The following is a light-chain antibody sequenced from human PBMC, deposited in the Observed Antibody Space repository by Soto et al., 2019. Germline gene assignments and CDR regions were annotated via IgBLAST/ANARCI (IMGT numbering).Light chain of an antibody. CDR3: QQYGSSLLT. V-gene: IGKV3-20*01. J-gene: IGKJ3*01. CDR2: GAS. Sequence: EIVLTQSPGTLSLSPGERATPSCRASQSVSSSYLAWYQQKPGQAPRLLIYGASSRATGIPDRFSGSGSGTDFTLTISRLEPEDFAVYYCQQYGSSLLTFGPGTKWIS. CDR1: QSVSSSY.